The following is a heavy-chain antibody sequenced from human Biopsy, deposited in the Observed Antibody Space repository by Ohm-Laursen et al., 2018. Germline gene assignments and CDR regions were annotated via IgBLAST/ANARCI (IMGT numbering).Heavy chain of an antibody. D-gene: IGHD3-9*01. CDR2: ISYNERT. CDR3: VREPKTGTAEAWYFDL. Sequence: TLSLTSSVSGASVKTSGNFWAWSRQLPGKGLEWIGYISYNERTHYNPSLTSRFAISFDTSNNRISLQLRSVSVADTAVYYCVREPKTGTAEAWYFDLWGRGSPVTVPS. J-gene: IGHJ2*01. CDR1: GASVKTSGNF. V-gene: IGHV4-31*03.